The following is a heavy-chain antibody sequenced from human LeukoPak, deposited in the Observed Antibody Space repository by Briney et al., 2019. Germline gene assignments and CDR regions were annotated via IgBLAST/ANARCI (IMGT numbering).Heavy chain of an antibody. CDR2: ISYDGSNK. CDR3: ARENYFGLDV. Sequence: GGSLRLSCAASGFTFSSYAMHWVRQAPGKGLEWVAVISYDGSNKYYADSVKGRFTISRDNSKNTLYLQMNSLRAEDTAVYYCARENYFGLDVWGQGTTVTVSS. J-gene: IGHJ6*02. D-gene: IGHD3-10*01. CDR1: GFTFSSYA. V-gene: IGHV3-30-3*01.